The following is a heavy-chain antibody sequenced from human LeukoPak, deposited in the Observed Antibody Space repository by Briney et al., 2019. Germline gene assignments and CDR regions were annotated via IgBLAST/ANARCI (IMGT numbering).Heavy chain of an antibody. D-gene: IGHD3-10*01. CDR2: INHSGST. CDR3: ARTTMVRGGYYYYYGMDV. V-gene: IGHV4-34*01. CDR1: GGSFSGYY. Sequence: SETLSLTCAVYGGSFSGYYWSWIRQPPGKGLEWIGEINHSGSTNYNPSLKSRVTISVDTSKTQFSLQLSSVTAAETAVYYCARTTMVRGGYYYYYGMDVWGKGTTVTVSS. J-gene: IGHJ6*04.